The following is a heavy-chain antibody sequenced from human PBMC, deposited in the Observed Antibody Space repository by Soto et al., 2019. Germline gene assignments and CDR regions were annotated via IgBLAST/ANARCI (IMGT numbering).Heavy chain of an antibody. CDR2: TNPKRGDE. V-gene: IGHV1-8*01. CDR3: ARINSDCVRTSCHLDY. J-gene: IGHJ4*02. Sequence: QVQLVQSGAEVKKPGASVKVSCKASGYTFTNFDINWVRQAPGQGLEWMGWTNPKRGDEGYAQKFQGRVTMTRDTSKSIAYMEVSSLRSEDTAMYYCARINSDCVRTSCHLDYWGQGTLVTVSS. D-gene: IGHD2-2*01. CDR1: GYTFTNFD.